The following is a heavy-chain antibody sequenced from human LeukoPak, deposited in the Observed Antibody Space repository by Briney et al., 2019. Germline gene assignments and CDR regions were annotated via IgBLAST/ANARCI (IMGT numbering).Heavy chain of an antibody. CDR2: ISSSSSYI. CDR3: ARSPTSWYFDY. Sequence: GGSLRLSCAASGFIFSSYSMNWVRQAPGKGLEWVSSISSSSSYIYYADSVKGRFTISRDNAKNSLYLQMNSLRPEDTSVYFCARSPTSWYFDYWGQGTLVTVSS. V-gene: IGHV3-21*01. D-gene: IGHD2-2*01. CDR1: GFIFSSYS. J-gene: IGHJ4*02.